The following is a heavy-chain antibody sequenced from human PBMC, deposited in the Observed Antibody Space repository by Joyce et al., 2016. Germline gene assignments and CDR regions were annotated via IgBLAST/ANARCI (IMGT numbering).Heavy chain of an antibody. J-gene: IGHJ4*02. D-gene: IGHD2-2*01. Sequence: QVQLQQWGTGLLKPSETLSLTCAVYGGSFSAYHWSWIRQTPGKGLEWIGEINHRGVTNYNPSLKSRVTISIDTSKNQVSLKLTSVTAADTAMYYCARVVVVPDAIPFDHWGQGTLVTVSS. CDR3: ARVVVVPDAIPFDH. CDR2: INHRGVT. V-gene: IGHV4-34*01. CDR1: GGSFSAYH.